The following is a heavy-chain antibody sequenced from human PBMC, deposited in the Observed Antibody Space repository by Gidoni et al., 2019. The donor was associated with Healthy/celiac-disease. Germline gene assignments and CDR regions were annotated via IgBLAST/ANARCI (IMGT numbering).Heavy chain of an antibody. CDR3: AKDVPYGGELLGPLDY. CDR1: GFTFDDYA. Sequence: EVQLVESGGGLVQPGRSLRLSCAASGFTFDDYAMHWVRQAPGKGLEWVSGISWNSGSIGYADSVKGRFTISRDNAKNSLYLQMNSLRAEDTALYYCAKDVPYGGELLGPLDYWGQGTLVTVSS. D-gene: IGHD1-26*01. CDR2: ISWNSGSI. J-gene: IGHJ4*02. V-gene: IGHV3-9*01.